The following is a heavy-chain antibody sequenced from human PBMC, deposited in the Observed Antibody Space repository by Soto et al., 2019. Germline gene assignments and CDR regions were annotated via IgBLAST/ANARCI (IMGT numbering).Heavy chain of an antibody. D-gene: IGHD6-13*01. CDR1: GDFISNTTYY. V-gene: IGHV4-39*01. J-gene: IGHJ4*02. CDR3: ASPYSSSWSDLVDY. Sequence: SETLSLTCSVSGDFISNTTYYWAWVRQAPGKGLEWVGSIYFSGSGTSHYNPSLKSRVTISVDTSKNQFSLKLTSVTAADTAVYYCASPYSSSWSDLVDYWGQGTLVTVSS. CDR2: IYFSGSGTS.